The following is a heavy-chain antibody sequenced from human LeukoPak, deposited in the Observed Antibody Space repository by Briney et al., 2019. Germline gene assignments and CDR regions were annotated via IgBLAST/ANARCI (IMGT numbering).Heavy chain of an antibody. Sequence: PGGSLRLSCAASGFTVSSNYMTWVRQAPGKGLEWVSVIYSGGSTYYADSVKGRFAISRDNSKNTLYLQMNSLRAEDTAVYYCARIVAGGAFDIWGQGTMVTVSS. CDR1: GFTVSSNY. V-gene: IGHV3-66*01. CDR3: ARIVAGGAFDI. CDR2: IYSGGST. D-gene: IGHD1-26*01. J-gene: IGHJ3*02.